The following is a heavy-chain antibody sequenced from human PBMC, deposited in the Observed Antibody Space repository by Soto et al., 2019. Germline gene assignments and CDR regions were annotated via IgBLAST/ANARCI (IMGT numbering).Heavy chain of an antibody. CDR2: IYYSGST. CDR1: GGSISGYY. D-gene: IGHD1-1*01. CDR3: ARDQLEGNWFDP. V-gene: IGHV4-59*01. Sequence: SETLSLTCTVSGGSISGYYWSWIRQPPGKGLEWIGYIYYSGSTTYNPSLRSRVTISVDTSKNQFSLKLSSVTAADTAVYYCARDQLEGNWFDPWGQGTLVTVSS. J-gene: IGHJ5*02.